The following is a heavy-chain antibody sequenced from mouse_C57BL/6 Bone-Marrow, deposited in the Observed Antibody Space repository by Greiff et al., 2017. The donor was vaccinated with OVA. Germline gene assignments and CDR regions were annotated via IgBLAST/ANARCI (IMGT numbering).Heavy chain of an antibody. D-gene: IGHD3-2*02. V-gene: IGHV2-2*01. CDR1: GFSLTRYG. CDR3: ARNKGTAQATFAY. CDR2: IWSGGST. J-gene: IGHJ3*01. Sequence: QVQLQQSGPGLVQPSQSLSITCTVAGFSLTRYGVHWVRQSPGKGLEWLGVIWSGGSTDYNAAFISRLSISKDNSKSQVFFKMNSLQADDTAIYYCARNKGTAQATFAYWGQGTLVTVSA.